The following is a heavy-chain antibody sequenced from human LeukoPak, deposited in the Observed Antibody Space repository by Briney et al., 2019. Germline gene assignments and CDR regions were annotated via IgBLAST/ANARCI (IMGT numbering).Heavy chain of an antibody. CDR2: ISGSGGST. CDR1: GFTFSSYA. Sequence: GGSLRLSCAASGFTFSSYAMSWVRQAPGKGLEWVSAISGSGGSTYYADSVKGWFTISRDNSKNTLYLQMNSLRAEDTAVYYCAKALPATIFGSDFDYWGQGTLVTVSS. D-gene: IGHD3-3*01. J-gene: IGHJ4*02. V-gene: IGHV3-23*01. CDR3: AKALPATIFGSDFDY.